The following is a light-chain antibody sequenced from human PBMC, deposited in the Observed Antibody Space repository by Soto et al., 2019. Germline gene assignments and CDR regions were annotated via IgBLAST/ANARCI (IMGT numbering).Light chain of an antibody. J-gene: IGKJ1*01. CDR2: DAS. V-gene: IGKV3-11*01. Sequence: ERVMTQSPATLSVSTCGRATLSFLASQSISSNLAWYQQKPGQAPSLLIYDASKRASGVPARFSGGGSGTDFTLTISSLEPGDFAVYYCQQRSDWPPVTWTFGQGTKVDIK. CDR1: QSISSN. CDR3: QQRSDWPPVTWT.